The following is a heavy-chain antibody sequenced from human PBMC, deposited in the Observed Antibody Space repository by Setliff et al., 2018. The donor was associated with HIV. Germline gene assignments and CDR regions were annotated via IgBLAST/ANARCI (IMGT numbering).Heavy chain of an antibody. J-gene: IGHJ4*02. CDR1: GASISSTLYY. Sequence: LSLTCTVSGASISSTLYYWGWIRQPPGKGLEWIGTIYYSGSTYYNPSLKSRVTISVDTSKNQFSLKLSSVTAADTTVYYCARHSGLGGYYSPFDYWGPGTLVTVS. D-gene: IGHD3-22*01. V-gene: IGHV4-39*01. CDR2: IYYSGST. CDR3: ARHSGLGGYYSPFDY.